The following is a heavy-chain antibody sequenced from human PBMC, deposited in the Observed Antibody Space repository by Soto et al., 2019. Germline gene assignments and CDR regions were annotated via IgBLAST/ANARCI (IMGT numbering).Heavy chain of an antibody. D-gene: IGHD3-10*01. CDR3: ARGLVRGVKSRPLDP. J-gene: IGHJ5*02. V-gene: IGHV4-34*01. Sequence: KPSETLSLTCAVYGGSFSGYYWSWIRQPPGKGLEWIGEINHSGSTNYNPSLKSRVTISVDTSKNQFSLKLSSVTAADTAVYYCARGLVRGVKSRPLDPWGQGTLVTVSS. CDR1: GGSFSGYY. CDR2: INHSGST.